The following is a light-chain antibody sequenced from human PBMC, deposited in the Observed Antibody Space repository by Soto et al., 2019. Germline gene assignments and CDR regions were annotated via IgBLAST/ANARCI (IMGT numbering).Light chain of an antibody. CDR2: QDS. V-gene: IGLV3-1*01. J-gene: IGLJ2*01. CDR3: QAWDSSTSP. Sequence: SYELTQPPSVSVSPGQTASITCSGDKLADKYACWYQQKPGQSPVLVIYQDSKRPSGIPGRFSGANSGNTATLTISGTQAIDEADDYCQAWDSSTSPFGGGTKLTVL. CDR1: KLADKY.